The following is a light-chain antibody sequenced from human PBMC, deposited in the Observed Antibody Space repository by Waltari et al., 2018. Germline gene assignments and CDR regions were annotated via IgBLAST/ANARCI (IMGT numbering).Light chain of an antibody. CDR3: QSYDSSLSGSV. V-gene: IGLV1-40*01. CDR1: SSNIGAGYD. Sequence: QSVLTQPPSVSGAPGQRVTISCTGSSSNIGAGYDVHWYQQLPGPAPKLLIYGNCNRPSGVPDRFSGSKSGTSASLAITGLQAEDEADYYCQSYDSSLSGSVFGGGTKLTVL. CDR2: GNC. J-gene: IGLJ3*02.